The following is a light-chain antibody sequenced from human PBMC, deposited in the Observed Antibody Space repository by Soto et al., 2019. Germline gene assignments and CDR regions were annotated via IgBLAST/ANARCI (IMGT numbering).Light chain of an antibody. CDR3: QQYGSSPLP. V-gene: IGKV3-20*01. J-gene: IGKJ4*01. Sequence: EIVLTQSPGTLSLSPGDRATLSCRASQSVSFSYLAWYQQKAGQAPRLLIYGATSRATGIPDRFSGSESGTDFTLTISRLEPEDCAVYYCQQYGSSPLPFGGGTKVEIK. CDR2: GAT. CDR1: QSVSFSY.